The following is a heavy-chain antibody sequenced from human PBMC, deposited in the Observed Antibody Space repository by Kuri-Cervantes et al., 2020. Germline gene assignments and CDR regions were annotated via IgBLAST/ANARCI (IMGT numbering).Heavy chain of an antibody. CDR2: ISGSDDTT. D-gene: IGHD3-3*01. J-gene: IGHJ6*02. V-gene: IGHV3-23*01. Sequence: GGSLRLSCAASGFTFNRYAMSWVRQAPGKGLEWVSGISGSDDTTYYADSVKGRFTISRDNSKNTLYLQMNSLRAEDTAVYYCARDPGTYYDFWSGLNYYYYGMDVWGQGTTVTVSS. CDR1: GFTFNRYA. CDR3: ARDPGTYYDFWSGLNYYYYGMDV.